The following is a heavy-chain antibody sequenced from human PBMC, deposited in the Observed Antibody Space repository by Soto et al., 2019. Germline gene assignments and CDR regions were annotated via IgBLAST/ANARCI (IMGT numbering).Heavy chain of an antibody. Sequence: GASVRVSCKXSGYSFTNYAIYWVRQAPGQRPEWMGRIDAGTGNTKYSQQFQGRVTIIRDTSASTAYMELSSLTSEDTAVYYCARGSSSSWTALDYWGQGTPVTVSS. J-gene: IGHJ4*02. CDR2: IDAGTGNT. D-gene: IGHD6-13*01. V-gene: IGHV1-3*01. CDR3: ARGSSSSWTALDY. CDR1: GYSFTNYA.